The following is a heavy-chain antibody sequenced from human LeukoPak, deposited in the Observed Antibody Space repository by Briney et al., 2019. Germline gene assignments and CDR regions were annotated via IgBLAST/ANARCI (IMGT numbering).Heavy chain of an antibody. CDR1: GYTLTELS. D-gene: IGHD3-9*01. J-gene: IGHJ4*02. V-gene: IGHV1-24*01. CDR3: ARDDLTGYSQRFDY. CDR2: FDPEDGET. Sequence: ASVKVSCKVSGYTLTELSMHWVRQAPGKGLEWMGGFDPEDGETIYAQKFQGRVTITADESTSTAYMELSSLRSEDTAVYYCARDDLTGYSQRFDYWGQGTLATVSS.